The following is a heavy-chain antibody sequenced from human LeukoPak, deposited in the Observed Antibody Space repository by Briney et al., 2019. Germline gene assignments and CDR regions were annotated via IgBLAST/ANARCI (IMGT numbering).Heavy chain of an antibody. CDR3: ARGGETNNWYPGYFDY. Sequence: PGGSLRLSCAASGFTFSNYGMHWVRQAPGKGPVWVSRIKSDGSSTRFADSVQGRFTISRDNGKNTLYLQMDSLRAEDTAVYYCARGGETNNWYPGYFDYWGQGALVTVSS. J-gene: IGHJ4*02. CDR2: IKSDGSST. V-gene: IGHV3-74*01. D-gene: IGHD1-1*01. CDR1: GFTFSNYG.